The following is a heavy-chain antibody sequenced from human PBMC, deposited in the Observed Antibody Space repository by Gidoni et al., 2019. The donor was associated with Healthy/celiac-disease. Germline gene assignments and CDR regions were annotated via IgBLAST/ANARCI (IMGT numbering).Heavy chain of an antibody. D-gene: IGHD3-3*01. CDR2: INHSGST. CDR3: ARGLRVGAARSVRCYYNGMDV. Sequence: QVQLQQWGAGLLKPSETLSLTCAVYGGSFSGYYWSWIRQPPGKGLEGIGEINHSGSTNYTPSPKSRVTISVDTSKNQFSLMLSSVTAADTDVYYCARGLRVGAARSVRCYYNGMDVWGQGTTVTVSS. CDR1: GGSFSGYY. J-gene: IGHJ6*02. V-gene: IGHV4-34*01.